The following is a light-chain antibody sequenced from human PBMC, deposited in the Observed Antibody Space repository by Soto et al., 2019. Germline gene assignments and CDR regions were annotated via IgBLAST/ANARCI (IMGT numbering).Light chain of an antibody. J-gene: IGKJ3*01. Sequence: IVLTHSPATLSLSPWERATLSCRASQSVSSYLAWYQQKPGQAPRLLIYDASNRATGIPARFSGSGSGTDFTLTISSLEPEDFAVYYCQQRSNWPFGPGTKVDIK. CDR2: DAS. CDR3: QQRSNWP. CDR1: QSVSSY. V-gene: IGKV3-11*01.